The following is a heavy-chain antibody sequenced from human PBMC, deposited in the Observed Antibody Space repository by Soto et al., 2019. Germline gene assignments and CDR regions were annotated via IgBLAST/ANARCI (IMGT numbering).Heavy chain of an antibody. CDR2: IYWDDDK. CDR1: GFSLSTSGVG. J-gene: IGHJ4*02. V-gene: IGHV2-5*02. Sequence: QITLKESGPTLVKHTQTLTLTCNFSGFSLSTSGVGVGWIRQPPGKALEWLALIYWDDDKRYSPSLNSRLTIPKESSKNPVVLTMPNIDPVDTPTHYCAQSEYSSSCYIDYWGQGTLVTVSS. CDR3: AQSEYSSSCYIDY. D-gene: IGHD6-13*01.